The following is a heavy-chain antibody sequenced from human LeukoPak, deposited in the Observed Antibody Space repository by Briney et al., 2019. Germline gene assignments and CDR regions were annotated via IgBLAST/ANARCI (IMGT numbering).Heavy chain of an antibody. CDR2: INPASGGT. V-gene: IGHV1-2*02. J-gene: IGHJ3*02. CDR3: ARAGGGYSSGWGAFDI. Sequence: ASVKVSCKASGNTFTAYYIHWVRQAPGQGLEWMGWINPASGGTSYAQKFQGRVTMTSDTSISTAYMELSRLRSDDTAVYFCARAGGGYSSGWGAFDIWGQGTMVTVSS. D-gene: IGHD5-18*01. CDR1: GNTFTAYY.